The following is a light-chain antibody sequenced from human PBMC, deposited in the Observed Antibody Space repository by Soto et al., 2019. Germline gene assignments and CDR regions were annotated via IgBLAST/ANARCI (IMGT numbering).Light chain of an antibody. V-gene: IGLV2-8*01. CDR3: CSYAGGYIYL. Sequence: QSVLTQPPSASGSPGQSVTISCTGASSDVGGYSYVSWYQQHPGKAPKLMIYEVSKRPSGVPDRFSGSKSGNTASLTVSGLQAGDEADYFCCSYAGGYIYLLGTGTKVTVL. J-gene: IGLJ1*01. CDR2: EVS. CDR1: SSDVGGYSY.